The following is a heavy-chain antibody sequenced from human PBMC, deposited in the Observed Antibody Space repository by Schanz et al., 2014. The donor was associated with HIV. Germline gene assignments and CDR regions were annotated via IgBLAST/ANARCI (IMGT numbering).Heavy chain of an antibody. Sequence: QVQLQQWGAGLLKPSETLSLTCAVYSGPFGGTWWNWLRQPPGKGLEWIGEINHSGSTNYNPPLNARVTITVDTSKTQFSLNLTSVPAADTPVYFCGRGTRYERDYVGPRSDGMDVWGQGTTVIVSS. CDR2: INHSGST. J-gene: IGHJ6*02. CDR3: GRGTRYERDYVGPRSDGMDV. V-gene: IGHV4-34*01. D-gene: IGHD4-17*01. CDR1: SGPFGGTW.